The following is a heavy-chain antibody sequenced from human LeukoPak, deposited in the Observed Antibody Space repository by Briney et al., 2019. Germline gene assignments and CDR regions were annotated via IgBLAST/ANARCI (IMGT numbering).Heavy chain of an antibody. Sequence: ASVKVSCKASGYTFTSYGISWVRQAPGQGLEWMGWISAYNGNTNYAQKLQGRVTMTTDTSTSTAYMELSSLRSEDTAVYYCARANGSYSSVDYWGQGTLVTVSS. CDR1: GYTFTSYG. CDR2: ISAYNGNT. CDR3: ARANGSYSSVDY. V-gene: IGHV1-18*01. D-gene: IGHD1-26*01. J-gene: IGHJ4*02.